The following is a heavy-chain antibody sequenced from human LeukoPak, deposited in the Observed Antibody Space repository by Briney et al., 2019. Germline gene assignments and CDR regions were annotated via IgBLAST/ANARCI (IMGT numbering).Heavy chain of an antibody. CDR3: ARKRITGTSYDAFDI. CDR2: IYYSGTT. V-gene: IGHV4-39*07. CDR1: GGSISSGTYY. Sequence: SETLSLTCTVSGGSISSGTYYWGWIRQPPGKGLEWIGSIYYSGTTYYNPSLKSRVTISVDTPKNQFSLKLISVTAADTAVYYCARKRITGTSYDAFDIWGQGTLVTVSS. J-gene: IGHJ3*02. D-gene: IGHD1-20*01.